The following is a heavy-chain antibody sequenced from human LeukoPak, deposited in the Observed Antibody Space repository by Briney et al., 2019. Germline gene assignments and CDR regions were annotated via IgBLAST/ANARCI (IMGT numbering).Heavy chain of an antibody. CDR2: IKQDGSEK. CDR3: ATQLYYDFWSCYYVPDY. CDR1: GFTFGSYW. Sequence: PGGSLRLSCAASGFTFGSYWMSWVRQAPGKGLEWVANIKQDGSEKYYVDSVKGRFTISRDNAKNSLYLQMNSLRAEDTAVYYCATQLYYDFWSCYYVPDYWGQGTLVTVSS. V-gene: IGHV3-7*01. D-gene: IGHD3-3*01. J-gene: IGHJ4*02.